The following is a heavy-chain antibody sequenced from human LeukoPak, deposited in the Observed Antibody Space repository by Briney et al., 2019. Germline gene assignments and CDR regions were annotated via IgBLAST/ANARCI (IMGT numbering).Heavy chain of an antibody. J-gene: IGHJ6*02. D-gene: IGHD6-13*01. CDR1: GGSVSSSNW. Sequence: PSGTLSLTCAVSGGSVSSSNWWSWVRQPPGKGLEWIGEIFHSGSTNYNPSLKSRVTMSVDKSKNQFSLKVSSVTAADTALYYCARGSFYYYGLDVWGQGTTVAVSS. CDR3: ARGSFYYYGLDV. CDR2: IFHSGST. V-gene: IGHV4-4*02.